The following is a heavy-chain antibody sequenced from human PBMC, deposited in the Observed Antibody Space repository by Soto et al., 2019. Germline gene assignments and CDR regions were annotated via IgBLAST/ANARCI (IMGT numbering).Heavy chain of an antibody. V-gene: IGHV4-39*01. CDR3: ARPNVIDP. J-gene: IGHJ5*02. D-gene: IGHD1-1*01. CDR2: ISYSGST. CDR1: GGSISSRNYY. Sequence: SETLSLTCTVSGGSISSRNYYWGWIRQPPGKGLEWVGSISYSGSTYYNPSLKSRVTMSVDMSKNQFSLKLSSVTSADTAVYYCARPNVIDPWGQGTLVTVSS.